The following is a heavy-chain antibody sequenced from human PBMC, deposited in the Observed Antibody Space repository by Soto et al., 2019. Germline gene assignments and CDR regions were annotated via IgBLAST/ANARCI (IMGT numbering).Heavy chain of an antibody. D-gene: IGHD6-13*01. J-gene: IGHJ4*02. V-gene: IGHV1-2*02. Sequence: ASVKVSCKASGYTFTGYYMHWVRQAPGQGLGWMGWINPNSGGTNYAQKFQGRVTMTRDTSISTAYMELSRLRSDDTAVYYCARDIAAAGTGYFDYWGQGTLVTVSS. CDR2: INPNSGGT. CDR1: GYTFTGYY. CDR3: ARDIAAAGTGYFDY.